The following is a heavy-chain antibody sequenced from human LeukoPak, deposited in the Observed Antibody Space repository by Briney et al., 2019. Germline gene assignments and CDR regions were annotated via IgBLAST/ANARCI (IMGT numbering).Heavy chain of an antibody. D-gene: IGHD2-2*01. V-gene: IGHV3-72*01. CDR3: TTLDQLPVYFDY. CDR2: SRNKAKGYTT. Sequence: PGGSLRLSCVASGFTFSDHFMDWVRQAPGKGLEWVGRSRNKAKGYTTEYAASVKGRFIISRDDSQNSLHLQMNSLKTEDTAVYYCTTLDQLPVYFDYWGQGTLVTVSS. CDR1: GFTFSDHF. J-gene: IGHJ4*02.